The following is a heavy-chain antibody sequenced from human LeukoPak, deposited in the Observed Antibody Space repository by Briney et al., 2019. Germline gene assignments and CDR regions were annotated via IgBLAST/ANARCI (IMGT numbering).Heavy chain of an antibody. D-gene: IGHD6-13*01. CDR3: ARAQPSGIAAAGDAFDI. CDR2: INPNSGGT. Sequence: ASVKVSCKASGYTFTGYYMHWVRQAPGQGLEWMGWINPNSGGTNYAQKFQGWVTVTRDTSISTAYMELSRLRSDDTAVYYCARAQPSGIAAAGDAFDIWGQGTMVTVSS. J-gene: IGHJ3*02. CDR1: GYTFTGYY. V-gene: IGHV1-2*04.